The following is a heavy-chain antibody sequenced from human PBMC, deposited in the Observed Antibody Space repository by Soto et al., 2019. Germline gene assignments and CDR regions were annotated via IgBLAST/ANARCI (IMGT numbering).Heavy chain of an antibody. J-gene: IGHJ6*02. V-gene: IGHV1-69*13. CDR3: ARHSEFSEYPDYYYGMDC. D-gene: IGHD2-15*01. CDR1: GGTFSSYA. CDR2: IIPIFGTA. Sequence: SVKVSCKASGGTFSSYAISWVRQAPGQGLEWMGGIIPIFGTANYAQKFQGRVTITADESTSTAYMELSSLRSEDTAVCYCARHSEFSEYPDYYYGMDCWGQGTTVTVSS.